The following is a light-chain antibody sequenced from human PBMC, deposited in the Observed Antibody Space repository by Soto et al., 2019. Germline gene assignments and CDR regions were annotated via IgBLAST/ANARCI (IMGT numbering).Light chain of an antibody. CDR3: QSYDSSLIGSVV. J-gene: IGLJ2*01. Sequence: QSVLTQPPSASGTPGQRVTISCSGSSSNIGSNTVNWYQQLPGTAPKLLIYSNNQRPSGVPDRFSGSKSGTSASLAISGLQSEDEADYYCQSYDSSLIGSVVFGGGTKLTVL. V-gene: IGLV1-44*01. CDR2: SNN. CDR1: SSNIGSNT.